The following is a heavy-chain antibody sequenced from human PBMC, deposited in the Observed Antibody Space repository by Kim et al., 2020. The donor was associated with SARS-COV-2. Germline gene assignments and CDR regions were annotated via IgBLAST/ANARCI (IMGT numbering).Heavy chain of an antibody. CDR3: ARDGLFFYDRSGYFLVYAHYSGRDV. Sequence: GGSLRLSCAASGFTFISYYMSWVRQAPGKGLEWVANIKQDGSEKHYVDSVKGRFTISRDNAKNSLYLQMNSLRAEDTAVYYCARDGLFFYDRSGYFLVYAHYSGRDVWGQGATVPLSS. D-gene: IGHD3-22*01. CDR2: IKQDGSEK. J-gene: IGHJ6*01. CDR1: GFTFISYY. V-gene: IGHV3-7*01.